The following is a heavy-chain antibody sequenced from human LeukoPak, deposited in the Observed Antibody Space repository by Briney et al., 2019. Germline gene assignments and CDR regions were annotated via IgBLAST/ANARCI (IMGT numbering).Heavy chain of an antibody. V-gene: IGHV1-18*01. CDR2: ISAYNGNT. D-gene: IGHD3-3*01. CDR3: ARGSQGSGYLLNWFDP. Sequence: ASVKVSCKASGYTFTSYGISWVRQAPGQGLEWMGWISAYNGNTKYAQKLQGRVTMTTDTSTSTAYMELRSLRSDDTAVYYCARGSQGSGYLLNWFDPWGQGTLVTVSS. J-gene: IGHJ5*02. CDR1: GYTFTSYG.